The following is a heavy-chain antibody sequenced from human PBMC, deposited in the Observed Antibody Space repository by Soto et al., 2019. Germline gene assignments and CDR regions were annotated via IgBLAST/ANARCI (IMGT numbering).Heavy chain of an antibody. CDR3: AKDRVGGTFYTPLGF. CDR2: ITYDGSNK. V-gene: IGHV3-30*18. D-gene: IGHD1-7*01. CDR1: GLNFDNYG. J-gene: IGHJ4*02. Sequence: SLRLSCQASGLNFDNYGMHWVRQAPGKGLEWVAVITYDGSNKYYADSVKGRFTISRDNSKNTLSLHLNTLKPEDTAVYHCAKDRVGGTFYTPLGFWGQGTLVTVSS.